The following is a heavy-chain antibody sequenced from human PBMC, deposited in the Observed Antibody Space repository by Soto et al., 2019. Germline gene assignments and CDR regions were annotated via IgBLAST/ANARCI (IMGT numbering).Heavy chain of an antibody. J-gene: IGHJ3*02. CDR1: GYTFTGYY. V-gene: IGHV1-2*04. Sequence: GASVKVSCKASGYTFTGYYMHWVRQAPGQGLEWKGWINPNSGGTNYAQKFQGWVTMTRDTSISTAYMELSRLRSDDTAVYYCARGDPYDILTGYYSGVLNAFDIWGQGTMVTVSS. CDR2: INPNSGGT. D-gene: IGHD3-9*01. CDR3: ARGDPYDILTGYYSGVLNAFDI.